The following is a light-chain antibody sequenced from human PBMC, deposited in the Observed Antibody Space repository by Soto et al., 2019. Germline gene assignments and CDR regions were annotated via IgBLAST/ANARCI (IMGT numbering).Light chain of an antibody. J-gene: IGKJ1*01. CDR1: QSVISN. V-gene: IGKV3-15*01. CDR2: GAS. CDR3: QQLSSYPVT. Sequence: EMVMTQSPVTLSVSPGESATLSCRASQSVISNLAWYQQKPGQAPRLVIYGASNRATGVPARFSGSGSGTDFTLTIRSLQPEDFATYHCQQLSSYPVTFGQGTKVDIK.